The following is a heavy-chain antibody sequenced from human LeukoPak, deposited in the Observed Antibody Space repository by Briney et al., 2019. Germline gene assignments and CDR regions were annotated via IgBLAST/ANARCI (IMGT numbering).Heavy chain of an antibody. D-gene: IGHD1-26*01. CDR3: AKDLLGGDSGSYYEVGELGMDV. V-gene: IGHV3-30*18. CDR1: GFTFSSYG. Sequence: VGSLRLSCAVSGFTFSSYGMHWVRQAPGKGLEWVAVISYDGSNKYYADSVKGRFTISRDKSKNTLYLQMNSLRAEDTAVYYCAKDLLGGDSGSYYEVGELGMDVWGQGTTVTVSS. CDR2: ISYDGSNK. J-gene: IGHJ6*02.